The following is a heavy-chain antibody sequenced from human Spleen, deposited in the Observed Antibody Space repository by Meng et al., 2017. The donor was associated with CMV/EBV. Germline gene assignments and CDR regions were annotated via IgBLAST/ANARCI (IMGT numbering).Heavy chain of an antibody. V-gene: IGHV1-46*01. CDR2: INPSGGST. CDR3: ARDGYCSSTSCFSWFDP. CDR1: GYTFTSYY. Sequence: ASVKVSCKTSGYTFTSYYMHWVRQAPGQGLEWMGIINPSGGSTSYAQKFQGRVTMTRDTSTSTVYMELSSLRSEDTAVYYCARDGYCSSTSCFSWFDPWGQGTLVTVSS. J-gene: IGHJ5*02. D-gene: IGHD2-2*03.